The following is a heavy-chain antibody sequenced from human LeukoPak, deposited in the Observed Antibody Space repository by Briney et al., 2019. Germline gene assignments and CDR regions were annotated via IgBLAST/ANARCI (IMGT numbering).Heavy chain of an antibody. CDR2: IYYSGST. D-gene: IGHD3-10*01. CDR1: GGSISSGGYY. V-gene: IGHV4-31*03. J-gene: IGHJ6*02. CDR3: ARDNSYYGSGSSYYYYGMDV. Sequence: PSETLSLTCTVSGGSISSGGYYWSWIRQHPGKGLEWIGYIYYSGSTYYNPSLKSRVTISVDTSKNQFSLKLSSVTAADTAVYYCARDNSYYGSGSSYYYYGMDVWGQGTTVTVSS.